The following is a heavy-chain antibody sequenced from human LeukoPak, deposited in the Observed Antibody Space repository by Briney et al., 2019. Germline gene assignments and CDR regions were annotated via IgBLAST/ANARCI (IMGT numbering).Heavy chain of an antibody. Sequence: KESGPVLVKPTETLTLTCTVSGFSLSNARMGVSWIRQPPGKALEWLALIDWDDDKYYNTSLKTRLTISKDTSKNQVVLTMTNMDPVDTATYYCARIPPEGSFDYWGQGTLVTVSS. J-gene: IGHJ4*02. V-gene: IGHV2-70*16. D-gene: IGHD3-10*01. CDR2: IDWDDDK. CDR1: GFSLSNARMG. CDR3: ARIPPEGSFDY.